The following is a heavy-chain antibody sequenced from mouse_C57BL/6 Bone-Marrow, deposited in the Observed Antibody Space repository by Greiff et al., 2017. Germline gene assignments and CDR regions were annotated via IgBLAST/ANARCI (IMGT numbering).Heavy chain of an antibody. CDR1: GYAFSSSW. CDR3: AKGYFDV. Sequence: QVQLQQSGPELVKPGASVKISCKASGYAFSSSWMNWVKQRPGKGLEWIGRIYPGDGDTNYNGKFNGKATLTADKSSSTAYMQLSSLTSEDSAVYFCAKGYFDVWGTGTTVTVSS. J-gene: IGHJ1*03. V-gene: IGHV1-82*01. CDR2: IYPGDGDT.